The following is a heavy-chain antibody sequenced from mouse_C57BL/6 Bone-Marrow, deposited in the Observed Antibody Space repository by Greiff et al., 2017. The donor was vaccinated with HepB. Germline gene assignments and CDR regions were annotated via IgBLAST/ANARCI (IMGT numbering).Heavy chain of an antibody. Sequence: VQLQQSGPELVKPGASVKISCKASGYTFTDYYMNWVKQSHGKSLEWIGDINPNNGGTSYNQKFKGKATLTVDKSSSTAYMELRNLTSEDSAVYYCARESPLFDYWGQGTTLTVSS. J-gene: IGHJ2*01. CDR3: ARESPLFDY. CDR2: INPNNGGT. CDR1: GYTFTDYY. V-gene: IGHV1-26*01.